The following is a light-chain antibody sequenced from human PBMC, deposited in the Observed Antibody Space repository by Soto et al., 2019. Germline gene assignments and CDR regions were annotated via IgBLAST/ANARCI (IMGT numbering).Light chain of an antibody. CDR3: QQYYSTPWT. CDR2: WAS. Sequence: DIVMTQSPDSLAVSLGERATINCKSSQSVLYSSNSKNYLAWYQQKPGQPPKVLIYWASTRESGVPDRFSGSGYGTDFTLTISSLQADDVAVYYCQQYYSTPWTFDQGTKVEIK. J-gene: IGKJ1*01. CDR1: QSVLYSSNSKNY. V-gene: IGKV4-1*01.